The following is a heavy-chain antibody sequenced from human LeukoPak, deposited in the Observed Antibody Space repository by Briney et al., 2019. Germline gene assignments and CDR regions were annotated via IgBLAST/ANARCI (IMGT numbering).Heavy chain of an antibody. CDR1: GYTFTSYD. CDR3: ARGDGYYGDYVVY. D-gene: IGHD4-17*01. J-gene: IGHJ4*02. Sequence: GASGKVSCKASGYTFTSYDINWVRQATGQGVEWMGWMNPNSGNTGYAQKFQGRVTMTRNTSISTAYMELSSLRSEDTAVYYCARGDGYYGDYVVYWGQGTLVTVSS. CDR2: MNPNSGNT. V-gene: IGHV1-8*01.